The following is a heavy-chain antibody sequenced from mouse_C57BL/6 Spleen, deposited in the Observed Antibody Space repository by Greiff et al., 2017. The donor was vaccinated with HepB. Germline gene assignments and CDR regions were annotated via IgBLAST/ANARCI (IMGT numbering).Heavy chain of an antibody. CDR3: ARISDYDTYYFDY. CDR1: GYSITSGYY. D-gene: IGHD2-4*01. CDR2: ISYDGSN. Sequence: ESGPGLVKPSQSLSLTCSVTGYSITSGYYWNWIRQFPGNKLEWMGYISYDGSNNYNPSFKNRITITRDTSKNQFFLKLNSVTTEDTATYYCARISDYDTYYFDYWGQGTTLTVST. J-gene: IGHJ2*01. V-gene: IGHV3-6*01.